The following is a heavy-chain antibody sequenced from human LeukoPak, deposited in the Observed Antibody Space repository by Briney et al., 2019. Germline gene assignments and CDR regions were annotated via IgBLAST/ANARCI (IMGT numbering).Heavy chain of an antibody. V-gene: IGHV3-23*01. J-gene: IGHJ4*02. CDR2: ISGSGGYT. Sequence: GGSLRLSCAASGFTFSNYAMSWVRQAPGKGLKWVSVISGSGGYTNYAYSVKGRFTISRDNSKNTLYLQMNSLRAEDTAVYYCAKAGSANYFDYWGLGTLVTVSS. CDR1: GFTFSNYA. CDR3: AKAGSANYFDY.